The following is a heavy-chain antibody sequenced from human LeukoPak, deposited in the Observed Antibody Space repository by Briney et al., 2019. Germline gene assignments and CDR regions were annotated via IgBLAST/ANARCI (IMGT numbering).Heavy chain of an antibody. D-gene: IGHD3-3*01. CDR3: ARVENYYYYYMDV. CDR1: GGTFSSYA. V-gene: IGHV1-69*05. J-gene: IGHJ6*03. CDR2: IIPIFGTA. Sequence: GSSVKVSCKASGGTFSSYAISWVRQAPGRGLEWMGGIIPIFGTANYAQKFQGRVTITTGESTSTAYMELSSLRSEDTAVYYCARVENYYYYYMDVWGKGTTVTVSS.